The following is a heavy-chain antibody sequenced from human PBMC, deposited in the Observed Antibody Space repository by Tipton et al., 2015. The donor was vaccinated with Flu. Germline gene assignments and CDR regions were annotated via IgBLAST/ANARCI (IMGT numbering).Heavy chain of an antibody. D-gene: IGHD4-17*01. CDR1: GGSFSGYY. CDR3: ARDQEYGDYAGGFDY. V-gene: IGHV4-34*01. CDR2: INHSGST. Sequence: TLSLTCAVYGGSFSGYYWSWIRQPPGKGLEWIGEINHSGSTNYNPSLKSRVTISVDTSKNQFSLKLSSVTAADTAVYYCARDQEYGDYAGGFDYWGQGTLVTVSS. J-gene: IGHJ4*02.